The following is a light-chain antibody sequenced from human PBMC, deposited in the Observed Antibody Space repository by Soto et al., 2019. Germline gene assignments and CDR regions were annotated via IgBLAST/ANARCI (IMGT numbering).Light chain of an antibody. CDR1: QSISRN. J-gene: IGKJ5*01. V-gene: IGKV3-15*01. CDR2: CAS. Sequence: EIVMTLSTATLSVSLGERATHSCRASQSISRNLSWYQQKAGQAPRILIYCASTRATGIPARFSGSGSVTEFSLTLSSLRSEDFVVYYCQQYNILPPITFGQGTRLEIK. CDR3: QQYNILPPIT.